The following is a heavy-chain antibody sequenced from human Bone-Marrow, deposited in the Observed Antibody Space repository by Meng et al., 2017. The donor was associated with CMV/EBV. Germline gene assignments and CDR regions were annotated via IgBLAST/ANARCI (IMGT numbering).Heavy chain of an antibody. J-gene: IGHJ4*02. Sequence: GESLKISCAASGFTFSSYWMHWVRQAPGKGLEWVAFIRYDGSNKYYADSVKGRFTISRDNSKNTLYLQMNSLRAEDTAVYYCARVQRGYSSSWTSFDYWGQGTLVTVSS. CDR1: GFTFSSYW. CDR2: IRYDGSNK. V-gene: IGHV3-30*02. D-gene: IGHD6-13*01. CDR3: ARVQRGYSSSWTSFDY.